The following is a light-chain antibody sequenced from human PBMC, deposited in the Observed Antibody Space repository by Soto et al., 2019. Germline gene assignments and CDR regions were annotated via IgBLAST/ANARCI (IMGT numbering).Light chain of an antibody. CDR1: KNDIGVYDF. J-gene: IGLJ1*01. V-gene: IGLV2-8*01. CDR3: KSYAGSNIYV. CDR2: EVV. Sequence: QSALTQPPSASGSPGQSVTISCTGTKNDIGVYDFVSWYQHHPGKAPRLIIYEVVQRPSGVPDRFSVSKSGNTASLTVSGLQAADEADYFCKSYAGSNIYVFGSGTKVTVL.